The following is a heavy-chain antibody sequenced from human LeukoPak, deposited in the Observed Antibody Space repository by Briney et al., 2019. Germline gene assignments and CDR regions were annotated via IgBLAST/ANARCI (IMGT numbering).Heavy chain of an antibody. CDR1: GFTFSKNW. D-gene: IGHD6-13*01. J-gene: IGHJ3*02. CDR2: INTDGSST. CDR3: ARSQQLLLSDAFDI. Sequence: GGSLRFSCAASGFTFSKNWMHWVRHVPGKGLVWVSRINTDGSSTGYADSVKGRFTISRDNAKNTLYLQMNSLRAEDTAVYYCARSQQLLLSDAFDIWGQGTMVTVSS. V-gene: IGHV3-74*01.